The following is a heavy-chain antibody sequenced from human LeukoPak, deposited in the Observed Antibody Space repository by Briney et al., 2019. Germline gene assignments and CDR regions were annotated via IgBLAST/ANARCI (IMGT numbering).Heavy chain of an antibody. Sequence: ETLSLTCTVSGGSISSSSYYWGWIRQPPGKGLEWVSAISGSGGSTYYADSVKGRFTISRDNSKNTLYLQMNSLKTEDTAVYYCTTDRENPVPLSIRYFDWLLETPYYYYYMDVWGKGTTVTVSS. J-gene: IGHJ6*03. CDR2: ISGSGGST. D-gene: IGHD3-9*01. V-gene: IGHV3-23*01. CDR3: TTDRENPVPLSIRYFDWLLETPYYYYYMDV. CDR1: GGSISSSSYY.